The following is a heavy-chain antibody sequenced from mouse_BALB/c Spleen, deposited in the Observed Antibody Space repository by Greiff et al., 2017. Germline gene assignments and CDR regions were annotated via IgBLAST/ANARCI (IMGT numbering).Heavy chain of an antibody. CDR3: ARSGIYYYAMDY. V-gene: IGHV5-17*02. CDR2: ISSGSSTI. J-gene: IGHJ4*01. CDR1: GFTFSSFG. Sequence: EVKVVESGGGLVQPGGSRKLSCAASGFTFSSFGMHWVRQAPEKGLEWVAYISSGSSTIYYADTVKGRFTISRDNPKNTLFLQMTSLRSEDTAMYYCARSGIYYYAMDYWGQGTSVTVSS. D-gene: IGHD4-1*01.